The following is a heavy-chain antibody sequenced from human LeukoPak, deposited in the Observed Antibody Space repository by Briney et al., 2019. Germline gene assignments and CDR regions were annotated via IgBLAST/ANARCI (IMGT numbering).Heavy chain of an antibody. V-gene: IGHV3-30*04. CDR1: GFTFSSYA. CDR3: ARDMRDY. CDR2: ISYDGSNK. Sequence: GRSLRLFCAASGFTFSSYAMHWVRQAPGKGLEWVAVISYDGSNKYYADSVKGRFTISRDNSRNTLYLQMNSLRAEDTAVYYCARDMRDYWGQGTLVTVSS. D-gene: IGHD3-16*01. J-gene: IGHJ4*02.